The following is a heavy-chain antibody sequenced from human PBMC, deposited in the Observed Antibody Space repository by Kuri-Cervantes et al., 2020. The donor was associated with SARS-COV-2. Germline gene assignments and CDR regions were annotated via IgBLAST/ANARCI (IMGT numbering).Heavy chain of an antibody. J-gene: IGHJ4*02. Sequence: GGSLRLSCAASGFTFSSYAMHWVRQVPGKGLEWVAVISYDGSNKYYADSVKGRFTISRDNSKNTLYLQMNSLRAEDTAVYYCARGASGYNPPFDYWGQGTLVTVSS. V-gene: IGHV3-30*04. CDR1: GFTFSSYA. CDR3: ARGASGYNPPFDY. CDR2: ISYDGSNK. D-gene: IGHD5-24*01.